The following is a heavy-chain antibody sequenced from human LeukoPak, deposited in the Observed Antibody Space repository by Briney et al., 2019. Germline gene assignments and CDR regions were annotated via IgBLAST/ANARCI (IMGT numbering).Heavy chain of an antibody. D-gene: IGHD2-15*01. V-gene: IGHV3-43*01. Sequence: GGSLRLSCAASGFTFDRYTMHWVRQAPGKALEWVSFVTRDGRTTNYAYSVMGRFTISRDNSKNTLYLQMNNLRADDTAVYYCAKARYDGEVMIAATDYWGQGTLVTVSS. CDR1: GFTFDRYT. CDR3: AKARYDGEVMIAATDY. CDR2: VTRDGRTT. J-gene: IGHJ4*02.